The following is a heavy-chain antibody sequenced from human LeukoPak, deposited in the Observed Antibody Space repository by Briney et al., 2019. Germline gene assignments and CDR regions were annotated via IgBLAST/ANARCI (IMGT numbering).Heavy chain of an antibody. J-gene: IGHJ4*02. CDR2: IHPSGML. D-gene: IGHD3-22*01. CDR1: GASFNSDDQY. V-gene: IGHV4-31*03. Sequence: SETLSLTCTVSGASFNSDDQYWNWIRQSPGQGLEWIGSIHPSGMLYNNPSLESRVTMSRDTSKNQFSLNLNSVTAADTAVYFCSRGLDSRKLGDWGQGILVTVSS. CDR3: SRGLDSRKLGD.